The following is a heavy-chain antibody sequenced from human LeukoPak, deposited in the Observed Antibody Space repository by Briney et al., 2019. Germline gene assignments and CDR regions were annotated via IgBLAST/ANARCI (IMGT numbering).Heavy chain of an antibody. J-gene: IGHJ4*02. V-gene: IGHV3-23*01. D-gene: IGHD5-24*01. CDR2: IGNNGGST. Sequence: GGSLRLSCAASGFTFSSYAMSWVRQAPGKGLEWVSAIGNNGGSTSYANSVKGRFTISRDNSNNRVYLQMNSLRVDDTAVYYCAKDSVRDGYNSLDYWGQGTLVTVSS. CDR3: AKDSVRDGYNSLDY. CDR1: GFTFSSYA.